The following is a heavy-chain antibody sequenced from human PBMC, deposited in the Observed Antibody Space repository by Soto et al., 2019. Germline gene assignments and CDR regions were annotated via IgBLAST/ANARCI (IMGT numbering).Heavy chain of an antibody. J-gene: IGHJ6*02. CDR3: ARLRDFWPGFRLDV. V-gene: IGHV1-46*01. CDR1: GDTFTSYY. D-gene: IGHD3-3*01. Sequence: ASVKVSCKAPGDTFTSYYMHWVRQAPGHGLEWMGVINPNGGSTRFAQKFQGRVTMTSDTSTSTVYMELRGLTSGDTAVYYCARLRDFWPGFRLDVWGQGITVTVSS. CDR2: INPNGGST.